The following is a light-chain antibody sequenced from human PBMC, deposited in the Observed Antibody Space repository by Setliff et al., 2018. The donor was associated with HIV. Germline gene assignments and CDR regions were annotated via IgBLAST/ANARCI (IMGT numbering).Light chain of an antibody. CDR2: DVK. J-gene: IGLJ2*01. CDR1: SSDVGLYNY. CDR3: CSYASRSTLVL. Sequence: QSVLAQPASVSGSPGQSITISCTGTSSDVGLYNYVSWYQQHPGKAPKLIIYDVKNRPPGVSNRISGSKSGNTASLTISGLQAEDEADYFCCSYASRSTLVLFGGGTKVTVL. V-gene: IGLV2-14*03.